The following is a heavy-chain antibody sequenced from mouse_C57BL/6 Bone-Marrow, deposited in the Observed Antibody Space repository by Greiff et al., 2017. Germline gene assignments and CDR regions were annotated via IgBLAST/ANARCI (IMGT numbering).Heavy chain of an antibody. D-gene: IGHD1-1*01. V-gene: IGHV5-12*01. CDR3: ARHGGYYGRSYDWFAY. CDR1: GFTFSDYY. Sequence: EVKLMESGGGLVQPGGSLKLSCAASGFTFSDYYMYWVRQTPEKRLEWVAYISNGGGSTYYPDTVKGRFTISRDNARSTLYLQMSRLKSEDAAMYYGARHGGYYGRSYDWFAYWGQGTLVTVSA. J-gene: IGHJ3*01. CDR2: ISNGGGST.